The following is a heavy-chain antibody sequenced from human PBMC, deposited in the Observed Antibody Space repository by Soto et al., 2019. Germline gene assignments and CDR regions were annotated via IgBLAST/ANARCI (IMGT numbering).Heavy chain of an antibody. CDR2: ISDSGVT. D-gene: IGHD2-2*01. Sequence: SETLSLTCSVSGGSIITYYWSWIRQSPGRGLEWIAYISDSGVTNHNPSLKSRVTISVDTSTNQFSLTLTSVTAADTAVYFCARHSGNQLLYFDYWGQGILVTVSS. CDR3: ARHSGNQLLYFDY. J-gene: IGHJ4*02. CDR1: GGSIITYY. V-gene: IGHV4-59*08.